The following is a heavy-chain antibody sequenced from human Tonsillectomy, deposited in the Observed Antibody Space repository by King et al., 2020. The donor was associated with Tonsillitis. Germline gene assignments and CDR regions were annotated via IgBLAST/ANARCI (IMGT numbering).Heavy chain of an antibody. CDR1: GFTFRSYW. CDR2: INTDGTYT. J-gene: IGHJ4*02. D-gene: IGHD6-19*01. CDR3: LRGGLGPVDY. V-gene: IGHV3-74*01. Sequence: VQLVESGGGLVQPGGSLRLSCAASGFTFRSYWMHWVRQAPGKGLVWVSRINTDGTYTSYADSVKGRFTVSRDNAKNTLYLQMNSLRGDDTAVYYCLRGGLGPVDYWGQGTLVTVSS.